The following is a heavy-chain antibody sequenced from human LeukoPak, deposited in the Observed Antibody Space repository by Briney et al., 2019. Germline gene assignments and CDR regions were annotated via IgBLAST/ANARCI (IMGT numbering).Heavy chain of an antibody. J-gene: IGHJ5*02. V-gene: IGHV4-59*08. Sequence: SETLSLTCSVSGGSISSYYWSWIRQPPGKGLEWIAYIYYSGSTNYNPSLKSRVTISLDTSKNQFSLKLISVTAADTAVYYCARRDYDSSGNRFDPWGQGTLVTVSS. CDR2: IYYSGST. D-gene: IGHD3-22*01. CDR3: ARRDYDSSGNRFDP. CDR1: GGSISSYY.